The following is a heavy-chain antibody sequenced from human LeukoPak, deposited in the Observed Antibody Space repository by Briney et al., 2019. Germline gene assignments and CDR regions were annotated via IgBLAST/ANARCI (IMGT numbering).Heavy chain of an antibody. CDR1: GFTFSSYA. J-gene: IGHJ4*02. V-gene: IGHV3-30-3*01. D-gene: IGHD3-22*01. CDR3: ARAYLYYYDPIDY. CDR2: ISYDGSNK. Sequence: PGGSLRLSCAASGFTFSSYAMHWVRQAPGKGLEWVAVISYDGSNKYYADSVKGRFTISRDNSKNTLYLQMNSLRAEDTAVYYCARAYLYYYDPIDYWGQGTLVTVSS.